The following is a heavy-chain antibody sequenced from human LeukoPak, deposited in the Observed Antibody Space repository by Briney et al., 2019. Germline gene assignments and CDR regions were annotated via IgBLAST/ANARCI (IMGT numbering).Heavy chain of an antibody. Sequence: GGSLRLTCAASGFTFSSYAMSWVRQPPGKGLEWVSSLGGINGYTYYADSVKGRFSISRDNSKNTLYLQMNSLRAEDTALYYWGKVPSGCYACDFDFWGQGTLVTVSS. CDR3: GKVPSGCYACDFDF. CDR2: LGGINGYT. D-gene: IGHD2-2*01. CDR1: GFTFSSYA. V-gene: IGHV3-23*01. J-gene: IGHJ4*02.